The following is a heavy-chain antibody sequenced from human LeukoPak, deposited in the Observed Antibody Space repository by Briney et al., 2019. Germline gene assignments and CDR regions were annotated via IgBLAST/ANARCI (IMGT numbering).Heavy chain of an antibody. Sequence: GGSLRLSCAASGFTFSSYSMNWVRQAPGKGLEWVSSISSSSSYIYYADSVKGRFTISRDNAKNSLYLQMNSLRAEDTALYHCARDPRGYSHGYWYFDLWGRGTLVTVSS. CDR2: ISSSSSYI. D-gene: IGHD5-18*01. J-gene: IGHJ2*01. CDR1: GFTFSSYS. V-gene: IGHV3-21*04. CDR3: ARDPRGYSHGYWYFDL.